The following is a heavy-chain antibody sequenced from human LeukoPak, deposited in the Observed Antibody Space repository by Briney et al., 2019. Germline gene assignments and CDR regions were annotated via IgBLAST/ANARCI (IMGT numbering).Heavy chain of an antibody. Sequence: GASVKVSCKASGGTFSSYAISWVRQAPGQGLEWMGGIIPIFGTANYAQKFQGRVTITADESTSTAYMELSSLRSEDTAVYYCARVMMGSSGWYPRYYFDYWGQGTLVTASS. V-gene: IGHV1-69*13. CDR3: ARVMMGSSGWYPRYYFDY. J-gene: IGHJ4*02. D-gene: IGHD6-19*01. CDR1: GGTFSSYA. CDR2: IIPIFGTA.